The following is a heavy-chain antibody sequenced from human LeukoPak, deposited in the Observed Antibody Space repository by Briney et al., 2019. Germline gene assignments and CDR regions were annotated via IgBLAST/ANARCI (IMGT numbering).Heavy chain of an antibody. CDR1: GGSISSYY. J-gene: IGHJ6*03. D-gene: IGHD1-26*01. CDR2: IYYSGST. Sequence: SETLSLTCTVSGGSISSYYWSWIRQPTGKGLEWIGYIYYSGSTNYNPSLKSRVTISVDTSKNQFSLKLSSVTAADTAVYYCARNKIGGDYYYYMDVWGKGTTVTVSS. V-gene: IGHV4-59*01. CDR3: ARNKIGGDYYYYMDV.